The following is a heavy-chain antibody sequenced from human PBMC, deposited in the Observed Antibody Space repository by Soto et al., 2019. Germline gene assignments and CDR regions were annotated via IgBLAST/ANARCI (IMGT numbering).Heavy chain of an antibody. Sequence: SVKVSCKASGGTFSSYAISWVRQAPGQGLEWMGGIIPIFGTANYAQKFQGRVTITADESTSTAYMELSSLRSEDTAVYYCARVDTMVRGVISPSPPKGANMSYYYYGMEVWGKGTTVTVSS. D-gene: IGHD3-10*01. CDR1: GGTFSSYA. V-gene: IGHV1-69*13. J-gene: IGHJ6*04. CDR2: IIPIFGTA. CDR3: ARVDTMVRGVISPSPPKGANMSYYYYGMEV.